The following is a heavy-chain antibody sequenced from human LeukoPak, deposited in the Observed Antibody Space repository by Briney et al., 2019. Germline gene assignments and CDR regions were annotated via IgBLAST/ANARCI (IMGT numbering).Heavy chain of an antibody. V-gene: IGHV4-30-4*01. J-gene: IGHJ4*02. Sequence: SETLSLTCTVSGGSISSGDYYWSWIRQPPGKGLEWIGYIYYSGSTYYNPSLKSRVTISVDTSKNQFSLQLNSVTPEDTAVYYCARDRYSSSWFDYWGQGTLVTVSS. CDR3: ARDRYSSSWFDY. CDR2: IYYSGST. CDR1: GGSISSGDYY. D-gene: IGHD6-13*01.